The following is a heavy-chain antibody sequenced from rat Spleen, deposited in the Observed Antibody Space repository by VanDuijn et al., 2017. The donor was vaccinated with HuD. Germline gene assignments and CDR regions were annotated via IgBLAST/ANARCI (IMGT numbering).Heavy chain of an antibody. CDR2: VWGDGST. V-gene: IGHV2-13*01. CDR1: GFSLISYA. D-gene: IGHD1-12*03. Sequence: QVQLKESGPGLVQPSQTLSLTCTVSGFSLISYAVNWVRQPPGKGLEWMGGVWGDGSTKYNSVLKSRLSSSRDTSKCQVFLKMNRLQTEDIATYYCARGPRYYDGYYGRFDYWGQGVMVTVSS. CDR3: ARGPRYYDGYYGRFDY. J-gene: IGHJ2*01.